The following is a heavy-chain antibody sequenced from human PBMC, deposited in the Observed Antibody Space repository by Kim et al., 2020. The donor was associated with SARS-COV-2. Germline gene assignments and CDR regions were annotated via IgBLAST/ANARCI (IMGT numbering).Heavy chain of an antibody. CDR3: ARTGSGSYLS. Sequence: SINNNASLTSRVTISVDTSKNQFSLKLSSVTAADTAVYYCARTGSGSYLSWGQGTVVTVSS. V-gene: IGHV4-34*01. CDR2: SI. J-gene: IGHJ4*02. D-gene: IGHD3-10*01.